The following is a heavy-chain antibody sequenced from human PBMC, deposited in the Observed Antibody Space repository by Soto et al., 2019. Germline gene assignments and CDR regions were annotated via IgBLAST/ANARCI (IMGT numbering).Heavy chain of an antibody. V-gene: IGHV3-30-3*01. CDR3: ASSRNSAPDSSGYYPEFYYYYYGMDV. CDR1: GFTFSSYA. Sequence: QVQLVESGGGVVQPGRSLRLSCAASGFTFSSYAMHWVRQAPGKGLEWVAVISYDGSNKYYADSVKGRFTISRDNSKNTLYLQMNSLRAEDTAVYYCASSRNSAPDSSGYYPEFYYYYYGMDVWGQGTTVTVSS. D-gene: IGHD3-22*01. J-gene: IGHJ6*02. CDR2: ISYDGSNK.